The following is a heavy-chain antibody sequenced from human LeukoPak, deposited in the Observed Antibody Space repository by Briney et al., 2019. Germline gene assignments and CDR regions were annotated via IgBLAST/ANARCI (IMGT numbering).Heavy chain of an antibody. CDR1: GFTFSNYG. CDR2: ISWNSGSI. V-gene: IGHV3-9*01. D-gene: IGHD3-10*01. Sequence: GGSLRLSCAASGFTFSNYGMSWVRQAPGKGLEWVSGISWNSGSIGYADSVKGRFTISRDNAKNSLYLQMNSLRAEDTALYYCAKAYDYYGSGSWDEYFQHWGQGTLVTVSS. J-gene: IGHJ1*01. CDR3: AKAYDYYGSGSWDEYFQH.